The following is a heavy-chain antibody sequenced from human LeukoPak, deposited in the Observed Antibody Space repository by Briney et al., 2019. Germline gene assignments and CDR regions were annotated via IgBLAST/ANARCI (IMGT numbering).Heavy chain of an antibody. J-gene: IGHJ6*02. Sequence: SETLSLTCTVSGGSVSSGSYYWSWIRQPPGKGLEWIGYIYYSGSTNYNPSLKSRVTISVGTSKNQFSLKLSSVTAADTAVYYCARAPINRRGLLWLGELFQDYGMDVWGQGTTVTVSS. V-gene: IGHV4-61*01. CDR1: GGSVSSGSYY. D-gene: IGHD3-10*01. CDR2: IYYSGST. CDR3: ARAPINRRGLLWLGELFQDYGMDV.